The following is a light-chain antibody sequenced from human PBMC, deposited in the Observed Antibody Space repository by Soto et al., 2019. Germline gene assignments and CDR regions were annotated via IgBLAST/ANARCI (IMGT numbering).Light chain of an antibody. CDR1: SSDVGSYNR. J-gene: IGLJ3*02. V-gene: IGLV2-18*02. CDR2: EVS. Sequence: QSALTQPPSVSGSPGQSVTISCTGTSSDVGSYNRVSWYQQPPGTAPKLMIYEVSNRPSGVPDRFSGSKSGNTASLTISGLQAEDEADYYCSSYTSIGTPGVFGGGTKLTVL. CDR3: SSYTSIGTPGV.